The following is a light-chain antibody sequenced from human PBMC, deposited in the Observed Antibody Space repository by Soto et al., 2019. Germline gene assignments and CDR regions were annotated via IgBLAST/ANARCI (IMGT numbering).Light chain of an antibody. CDR2: GNS. J-gene: IGLJ2*01. CDR3: QSYDSSLSGV. CDR1: SSNIGAGYD. V-gene: IGLV1-40*01. Sequence: QAVVTQPPSVSGAPGQRVTISCTGSSSNIGAGYDVHWYQQLPGTAPKLLIYGNSNRPSGVPDRFSGSKSGTAASLAITGLQAEEEADYYCQSYDSSLSGVFGGGTKVTVL.